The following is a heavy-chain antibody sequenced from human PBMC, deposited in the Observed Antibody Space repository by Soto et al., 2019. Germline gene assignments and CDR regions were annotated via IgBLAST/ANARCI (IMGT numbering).Heavy chain of an antibody. Sequence: QVQLVQSGAEVRKPGASVRVSCKATGYSFTRHDINWLRQAAGQGLEWMGSMNPNSGIAVYAQKFQGRVTMTRNTSITTAYIEVTSLKSEDTAVYFCARGAYNDYSHWFDPWGQGTLVTVSS. V-gene: IGHV1-8*01. D-gene: IGHD4-4*01. CDR3: ARGAYNDYSHWFDP. CDR1: GYSFTRHD. CDR2: MNPNSGIA. J-gene: IGHJ5*02.